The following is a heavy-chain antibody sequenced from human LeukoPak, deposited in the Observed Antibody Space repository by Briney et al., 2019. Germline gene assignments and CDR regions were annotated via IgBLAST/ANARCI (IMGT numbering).Heavy chain of an antibody. CDR1: GYTFTSYD. J-gene: IGHJ6*03. CDR2: MNPNSGNT. V-gene: IGHV1-8*03. Sequence: ASVKVSCKASGYTFTSYDINWVRQATGQGLEWMGWMNPNSGNTGYAQKFQGRVTITRNTSISTAYMELSSLRSEDTAVYYCARGKKQQRRYYYYYMDVWGKGTTVTVSS. CDR3: ARGKKQQRRYYYYYMDV. D-gene: IGHD6-13*01.